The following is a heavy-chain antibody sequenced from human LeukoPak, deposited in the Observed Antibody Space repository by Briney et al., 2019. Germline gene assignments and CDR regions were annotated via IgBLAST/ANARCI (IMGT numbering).Heavy chain of an antibody. CDR3: AKDNHLRYFDGFGD. V-gene: IGHV3-23*01. Sequence: QAGGSLRLSCAASGFTFSSYAMSWVRQAPGEGLEWVSAISGSGGSTYYADSMKGRFTISRDNSKNTLSLQMNSLRAEDTAVYYCAKDNHLRYFDGFGDWGQGTLVTVSS. CDR1: GFTFSSYA. D-gene: IGHD3-9*01. J-gene: IGHJ4*02. CDR2: ISGSGGST.